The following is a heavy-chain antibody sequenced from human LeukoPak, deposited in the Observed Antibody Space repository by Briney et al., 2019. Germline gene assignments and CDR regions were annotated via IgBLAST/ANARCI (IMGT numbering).Heavy chain of an antibody. CDR1: GFTFSYYG. D-gene: IGHD1-26*01. CDR3: ARESDGGRYFDY. Sequence: GGSLRLSCAASGFTFSYYGMHWVRQAPGKGLEWVAVISYGGSKKYYADSVKGRFTISRDNSMNTLYLQMNSLRAEDTAVFFCARESDGGRYFDYWGQGTLVTVSS. CDR2: ISYGGSKK. J-gene: IGHJ4*02. V-gene: IGHV3-30*03.